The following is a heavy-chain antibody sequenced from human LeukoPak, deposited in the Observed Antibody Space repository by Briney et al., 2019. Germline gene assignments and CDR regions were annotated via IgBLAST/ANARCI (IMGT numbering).Heavy chain of an antibody. Sequence: PGGSLRLSCAASGFTFSSHWMHWVRQAPGKGLEWVSVIYSGGSTYYADSVKGRFTISRDNSKNTLYLQMNSLRAEDTAVYYCARDDYGSGSYDYWGQGTLVTVSS. D-gene: IGHD3-10*01. J-gene: IGHJ4*02. CDR3: ARDDYGSGSYDY. CDR2: IYSGGST. V-gene: IGHV3-53*01. CDR1: GFTFSSHW.